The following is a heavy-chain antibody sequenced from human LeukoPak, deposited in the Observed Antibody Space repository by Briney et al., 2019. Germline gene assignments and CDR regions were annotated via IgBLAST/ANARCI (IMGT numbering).Heavy chain of an antibody. D-gene: IGHD4-17*01. Sequence: GGSLRLSCAASGFSFNNDDMHWVRQAPGKGLEWVAFIRNDGSNKYYADSVKGRFTISRDNSKNTLYLQMNSLRAEDTAVYYCAKVDPYGDYSGVDYWGQGTLVTVSS. J-gene: IGHJ4*02. V-gene: IGHV3-30*02. CDR3: AKVDPYGDYSGVDY. CDR2: IRNDGSNK. CDR1: GFSFNNDD.